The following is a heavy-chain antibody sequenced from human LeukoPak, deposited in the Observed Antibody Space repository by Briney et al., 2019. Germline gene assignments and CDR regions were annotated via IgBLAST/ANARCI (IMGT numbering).Heavy chain of an antibody. CDR1: GGSFSGYY. Sequence: SETLSLTCAVYGGSFSGYYWSWIRQPPGKGLEWIGEINHSGSTNYNPSLKGRVTISVDTSKNQFSLKLSSVTAADTAVYYCAREPLDGYNDYWGQGTLVTVSS. D-gene: IGHD5-24*01. CDR3: AREPLDGYNDY. J-gene: IGHJ4*02. CDR2: INHSGST. V-gene: IGHV4-34*01.